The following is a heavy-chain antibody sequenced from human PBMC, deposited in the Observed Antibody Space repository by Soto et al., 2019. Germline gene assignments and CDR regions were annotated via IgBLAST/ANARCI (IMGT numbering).Heavy chain of an antibody. Sequence: EAQLVESGGGLVQPGGSLRLSCAASGFTFSSYDMHWFRQATGKGLEWVSAIGTAGDTYYPGSVKGRFTISRENAKNSLYLQMNSLRAGDTAVYYCARFAVGQLYDYWGQGTLVTVSS. CDR2: IGTAGDT. CDR3: ARFAVGQLYDY. J-gene: IGHJ4*02. CDR1: GFTFSSYD. V-gene: IGHV3-13*04. D-gene: IGHD6-13*01.